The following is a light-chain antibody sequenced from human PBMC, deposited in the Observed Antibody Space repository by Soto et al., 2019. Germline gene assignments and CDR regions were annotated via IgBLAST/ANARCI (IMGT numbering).Light chain of an antibody. CDR1: ESVSSY. Sequence: EIVLTQSPATLSLSPGERATLSCRASESVSSYLAWYQQKPGQAPRLLIYDASNRATGIPARSSGSGSGTEFTLTISSLEPEDFAVYYCQQRNNWLMYTFGQGTKLEIK. J-gene: IGKJ2*01. CDR2: DAS. CDR3: QQRNNWLMYT. V-gene: IGKV3-11*01.